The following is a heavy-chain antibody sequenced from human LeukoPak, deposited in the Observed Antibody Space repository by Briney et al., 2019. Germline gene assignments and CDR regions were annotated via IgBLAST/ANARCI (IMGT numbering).Heavy chain of an antibody. V-gene: IGHV3-23*01. D-gene: IGHD3-9*01. CDR3: AVSVRFERVWHYFNN. Sequence: GGSLRLSCAASGFTFSSYAMNWVRQAPGKGLKWVSGISESGAITHYADSVKGRFTVSRDSSKTTVLLQMNSLRAEDTAVYYCAVSVRFERVWHYFNNWGQGTQVTVSS. CDR2: ISESGAIT. J-gene: IGHJ4*02. CDR1: GFTFSSYA.